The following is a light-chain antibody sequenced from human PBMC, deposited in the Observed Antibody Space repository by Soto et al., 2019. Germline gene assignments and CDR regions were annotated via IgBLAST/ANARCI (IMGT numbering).Light chain of an antibody. V-gene: IGKV3-20*01. CDR1: QSVSSNY. CDR3: HQYGSLPWA. Sequence: EIVLTQSPDTLSLSPGERATLSCWASQSVSSNYLAWYQQKPGQTPRLLIYGASSRATGIPDRFSGSGSGTDFTLTFSRLEPEDSAVYYCHQYGSLPWAFGQGTKVEIK. CDR2: GAS. J-gene: IGKJ1*01.